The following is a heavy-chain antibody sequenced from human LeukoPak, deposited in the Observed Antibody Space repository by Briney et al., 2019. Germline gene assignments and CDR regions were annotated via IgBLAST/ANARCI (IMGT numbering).Heavy chain of an antibody. Sequence: SETLSLTCTVSGDSISSGGYYWSWIRQPPGKGLEWIAYIYHSGSTSYNPSLKSRVTISVDRSKNQFSLKLSSVTAADTAVYYCAREYCSATYCPPGDWGQGTLVTVSS. CDR3: AREYCSATYCPPGD. J-gene: IGHJ4*02. V-gene: IGHV4-30-2*01. D-gene: IGHD2-15*01. CDR1: GDSISSGGYY. CDR2: IYHSGST.